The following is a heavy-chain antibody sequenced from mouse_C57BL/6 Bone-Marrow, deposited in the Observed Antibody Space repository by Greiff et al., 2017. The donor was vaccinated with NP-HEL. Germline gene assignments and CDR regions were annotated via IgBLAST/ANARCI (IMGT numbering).Heavy chain of an antibody. CDR1: GYTFTSYW. Sequence: QVQLQQPGADLVKPGASVKLSCKASGYTFTSYWMHWVKQRPGRGLEWIGRIDPNSGGTKFNEKFKTKATLTVDKPSSTAYMQLSSLTSEDSAVYDSAREYYGSRWWYFDVWGTGPTVTVSS. J-gene: IGHJ1*03. CDR3: AREYYGSRWWYFDV. D-gene: IGHD1-1*01. CDR2: IDPNSGGT. V-gene: IGHV1-72*01.